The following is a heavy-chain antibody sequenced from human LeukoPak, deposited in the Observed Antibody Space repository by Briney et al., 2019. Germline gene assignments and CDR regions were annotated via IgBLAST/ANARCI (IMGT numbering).Heavy chain of an antibody. CDR2: IIPILGIA. J-gene: IGHJ6*02. D-gene: IGHD3-9*01. V-gene: IGHV1-69*04. CDR1: GGTFSSYA. Sequence: SVKVSCKASGGTFSSYAISWVRQPPGQGLEWMGRIIPILGIANYAQKFQSRVTITADKSTSTAYMELSSLRSEDTAVYFCARAPYDILTGYYNDYYYGMDVWGQGTTVTVSS. CDR3: ARAPYDILTGYYNDYYYGMDV.